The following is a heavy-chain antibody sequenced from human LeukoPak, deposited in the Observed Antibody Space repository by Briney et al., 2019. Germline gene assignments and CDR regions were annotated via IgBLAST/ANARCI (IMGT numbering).Heavy chain of an antibody. D-gene: IGHD6-13*01. CDR3: ARPLRIAAAGQPRGY. CDR1: GYTFTSYA. CDR2: INTNTGNP. Sequence: ASVKVSCKASGYTFTSYAMNWVRQALGQGLEWMGWINTNTGNPTYAQGFTGRFVFSLDTSVSTAYLQISSLKAEDTAVYYCARPLRIAAAGQPRGYWGQGTLVTISS. V-gene: IGHV7-4-1*02. J-gene: IGHJ4*02.